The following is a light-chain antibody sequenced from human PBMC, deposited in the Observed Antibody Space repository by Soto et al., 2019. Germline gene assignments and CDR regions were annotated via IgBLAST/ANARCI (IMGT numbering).Light chain of an antibody. Sequence: ERGMTQSPATLSVSPGYRASLSCRASESVTSSLAWYQQKPGQPPRLLIYAASTRATDVPARFSGGGSETEFTLTISSLQSEDFAVYFCQQYNIWPLWTFDQGTKVDIK. CDR1: ESVTSS. CDR2: AAS. V-gene: IGKV3-15*01. CDR3: QQYNIWPLWT. J-gene: IGKJ1*01.